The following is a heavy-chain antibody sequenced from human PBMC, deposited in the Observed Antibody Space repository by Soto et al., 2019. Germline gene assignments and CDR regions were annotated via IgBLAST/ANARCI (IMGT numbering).Heavy chain of an antibody. V-gene: IGHV4-39*01. Sequence: QLQLQESGPGLVKPSETLSLTCAVSGGSISSSSYHWGWIRQHPGKGLEWLGTIYYGGSTYYNPSPKSRVTISVDTSKNQFSLKLSSVTAADTAVYYCVRRPPPGCDNCFDPWGQGTLVTVSS. CDR3: VRRPPPGCDNCFDP. CDR2: IYYGGST. D-gene: IGHD2-21*01. CDR1: GGSISSSSYH. J-gene: IGHJ5*02.